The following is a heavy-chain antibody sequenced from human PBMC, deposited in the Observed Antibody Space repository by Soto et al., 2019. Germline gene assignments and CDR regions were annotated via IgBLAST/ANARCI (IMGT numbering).Heavy chain of an antibody. J-gene: IGHJ4*02. D-gene: IGHD3-16*01. V-gene: IGHV4-59*01. Sequence: SETLSLTCTVSAASFSKYYWSWIRQPPGKGLEWIGYIYFNGNTNYNPSLKRRVTISIDTSKTQISLNLTSVTDADTAVYYCASVTFGGVVFDYWGQGTLVTVSS. CDR2: IYFNGNT. CDR1: AASFSKYY. CDR3: ASVTFGGVVFDY.